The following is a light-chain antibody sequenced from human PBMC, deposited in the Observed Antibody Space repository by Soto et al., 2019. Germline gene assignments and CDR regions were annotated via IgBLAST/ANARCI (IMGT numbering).Light chain of an antibody. J-gene: IGLJ1*01. V-gene: IGLV3-1*01. CDR2: QDS. Sequence: SYELTQPPSVSVSPGQTASITCSGDKLGDKYACWYQQKPGQSPVLVIYQDSKRPSGIPERFSGSNSGNTATLTISGTQAMDEADYYCQACDSSTENYVFGTGTKLTVL. CDR1: KLGDKY. CDR3: QACDSSTENYV.